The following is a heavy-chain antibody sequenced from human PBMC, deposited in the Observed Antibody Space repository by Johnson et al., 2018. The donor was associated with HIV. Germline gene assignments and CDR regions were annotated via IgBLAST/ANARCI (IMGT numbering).Heavy chain of an antibody. D-gene: IGHD3-10*01. J-gene: IGHJ3*02. V-gene: IGHV3-13*01. Sequence: VQLVESGGGLVQPGGSLRLSCAASGFIFSSYDMHWVRQATGRGLEWVSGIGTAGDTYYPGSVKGRFTISRENAKNTLYLQMNSLRAEDTAVYYCARDNFGGLNAFDIWGQGTMVTVSS. CDR2: IGTAGDT. CDR3: ARDNFGGLNAFDI. CDR1: GFIFSSYD.